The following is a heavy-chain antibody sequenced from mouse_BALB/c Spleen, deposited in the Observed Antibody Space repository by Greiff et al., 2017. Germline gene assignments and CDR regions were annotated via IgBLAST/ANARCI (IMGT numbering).Heavy chain of an antibody. CDR2: INPGSGGT. D-gene: IGHD2-2*01. CDR1: GYAFTNYL. V-gene: IGHV1-54*01. CDR3: ARNLYGYYFDY. J-gene: IGHJ2*01. Sequence: VQLQQSGAELVRPGTSVKVSCKASGYAFTNYLIEWVKQRPGQGLEWIGVINPGSGGTNYNEKFKGKATLTADKSSSTAYMQLSSLTSDDSAVYFCARNLYGYYFDYWGQGTTLTVSS.